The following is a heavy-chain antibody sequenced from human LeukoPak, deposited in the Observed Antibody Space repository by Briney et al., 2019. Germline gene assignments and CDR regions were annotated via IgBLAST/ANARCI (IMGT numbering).Heavy chain of an antibody. V-gene: IGHV1-2*02. CDR3: ARDLWSPRKDYYMDV. D-gene: IGHD2-21*01. CDR1: EYTFTGYY. J-gene: IGHJ6*03. CDR2: INPNSGGI. Sequence: GASVRVSCKASEYTFTGYYMHWVRQAPGQGLEWMGWINPNSGGINYAQKFQGRVTMTRDTSISTAYMELSRLRSDDTAVYYCARDLWSPRKDYYMDVWGKGTTVTVSS.